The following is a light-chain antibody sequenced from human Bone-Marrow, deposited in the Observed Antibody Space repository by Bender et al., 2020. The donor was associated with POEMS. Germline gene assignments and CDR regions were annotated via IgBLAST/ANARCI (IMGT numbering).Light chain of an antibody. CDR2: HVN. CDR1: SSDVGRYDY. Sequence: QSALTQPASVSGSPGQSFTISCTGTSSDVGRYDYVSWYKQHPGKAPDLIISHVNKRPSGVPDRFSGSKSDTTASVTISGIQAADEADYYYFSYAGNYYVFGAGTKVNVL. V-gene: IGLV2-11*01. J-gene: IGLJ1*01. CDR3: FSYAGNYYV.